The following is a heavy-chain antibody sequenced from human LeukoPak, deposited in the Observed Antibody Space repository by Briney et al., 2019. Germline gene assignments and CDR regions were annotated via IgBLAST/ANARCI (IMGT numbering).Heavy chain of an antibody. J-gene: IGHJ4*02. CDR3: ATARFTMVRGDEFDY. Sequence: ASVTVSCKVSGYTLTELSMHWVRQAPGKGLEWMGGFDPEDGETIYAQKFQGRVTMTEDTSTDTAYMELSSLRSEDTAVYYCATARFTMVRGDEFDYWGQGTLVTVSS. CDR1: GYTLTELS. D-gene: IGHD3-10*01. V-gene: IGHV1-24*01. CDR2: FDPEDGET.